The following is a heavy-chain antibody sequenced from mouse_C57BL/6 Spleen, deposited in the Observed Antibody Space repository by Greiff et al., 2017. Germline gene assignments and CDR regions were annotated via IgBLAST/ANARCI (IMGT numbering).Heavy chain of an antibody. Sequence: VQLQQPGAELVRPGSSVKLSCKASGYTFTSYWMDWVKQRPGQGLECIGNIYPSDSETHYNQKFKDKATLTVDKSSSTAYMQLSSLTSEDSAVYYCARWGMGYYFDYWGQGTTLTVSS. V-gene: IGHV1-61*01. J-gene: IGHJ2*01. D-gene: IGHD2-10*02. CDR2: IYPSDSET. CDR1: GYTFTSYW. CDR3: ARWGMGYYFDY.